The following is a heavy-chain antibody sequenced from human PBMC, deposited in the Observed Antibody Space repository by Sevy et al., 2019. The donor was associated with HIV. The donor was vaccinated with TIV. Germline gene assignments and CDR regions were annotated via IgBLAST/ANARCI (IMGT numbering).Heavy chain of an antibody. CDR1: GFTFSSYA. CDR2: ISYDGSNK. Sequence: GGSLRLSCAASGFTFSSYAMHWVRQAPGKGLEWVAVISYDGSNKYYADSVKGRFTISRDNSKNTLYLQMNSLRAEDTAVYYCAREWGGYCSSTSCSGPNWFDPWAREPWSPSPQ. D-gene: IGHD2-2*01. CDR3: AREWGGYCSSTSCSGPNWFDP. J-gene: IGHJ5*02. V-gene: IGHV3-30-3*01.